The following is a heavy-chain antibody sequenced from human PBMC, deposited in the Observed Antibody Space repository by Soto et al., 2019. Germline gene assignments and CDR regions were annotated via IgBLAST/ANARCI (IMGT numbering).Heavy chain of an antibody. V-gene: IGHV3-30*18. CDR1: GFTFSSYG. CDR3: AKVSGYCTSSSCSRDYYYYYGMDV. CDR2: ISYDGGNK. D-gene: IGHD2-2*01. J-gene: IGHJ6*02. Sequence: HHAGSLKLCCAASGFTFSSYGMHWVRQAPGKGPEWVAVISYDGGNKYYADSVKGRFTISRDNPKNTLYLQMNSLRLEDTAVYYCAKVSGYCTSSSCSRDYYYYYGMDVWGHGTTVTVSS.